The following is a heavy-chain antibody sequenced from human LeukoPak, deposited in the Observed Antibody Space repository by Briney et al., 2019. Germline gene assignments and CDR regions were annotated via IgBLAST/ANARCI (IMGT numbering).Heavy chain of an antibody. CDR3: ARDRQKDIVVVPAAIYY. V-gene: IGHV3-64*01. Sequence: GGSLRLSCAASGFTFSSYAMHWVRQAPGKGLEYVSAISSNGGSTYYANSVKGRFTISRDNSKNTLYPQMGSLRAEDMAVYYCARDRQKDIVVVPAAIYYWGQGTLVTVSS. D-gene: IGHD2-2*02. CDR2: ISSNGGST. J-gene: IGHJ4*02. CDR1: GFTFSSYA.